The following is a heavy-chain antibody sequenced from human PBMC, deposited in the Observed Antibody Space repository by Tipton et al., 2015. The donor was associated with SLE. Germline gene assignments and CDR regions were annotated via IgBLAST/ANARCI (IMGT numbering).Heavy chain of an antibody. D-gene: IGHD1-26*01. CDR1: GFTFSSYA. CDR2: IYSGGST. J-gene: IGHJ4*02. CDR3: AREGGSYSFGY. Sequence: SLRLSCAASGFTFSSYAMSWVRQAPGKGLEWVSVIYSGGSTYYADSVKGRFTISRDNSKNTLYLQMNSLRAEDTAVYYCAREGGSYSFGYWGQGTLVTVSS. V-gene: IGHV3-66*02.